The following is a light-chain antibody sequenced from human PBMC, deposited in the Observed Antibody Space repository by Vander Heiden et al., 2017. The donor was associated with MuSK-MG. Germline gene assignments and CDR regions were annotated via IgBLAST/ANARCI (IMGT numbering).Light chain of an antibody. V-gene: IGKV2D-30*01. J-gene: IGKJ4*01. CDR2: KVA. Sequence: DVVMTQSPLSLPVTLGQPASISCWSSQSLVYSDGNTYLNWFQQRPGQSRRRRIYKVADWDSGVTDRFSGSGSGTDFTLNISRVEAEDVGVYYCMQGNNRPPTFGGGTKVEIK. CDR3: MQGNNRPPT. CDR1: QSLVYSDGNTY.